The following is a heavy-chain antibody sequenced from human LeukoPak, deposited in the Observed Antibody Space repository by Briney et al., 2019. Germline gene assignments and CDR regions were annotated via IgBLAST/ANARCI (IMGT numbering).Heavy chain of an antibody. V-gene: IGHV3-9*01. J-gene: IGHJ4*02. CDR3: AKELYSSSWYRRSKGEGGFDY. CDR2: ISWNSGSI. D-gene: IGHD6-13*01. Sequence: GGSLRLSCVASGFTFDDYAMHWVRQAPGKGLEWVSGISWNSGSIGYADSVKGRFTISRDNAKNSLYLQMNSLRAEDTALYYCAKELYSSSWYRRSKGEGGFDYWGQGTLVTVSS. CDR1: GFTFDDYA.